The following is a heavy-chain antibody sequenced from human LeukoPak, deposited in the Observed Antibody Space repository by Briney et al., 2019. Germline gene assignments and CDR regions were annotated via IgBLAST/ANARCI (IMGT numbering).Heavy chain of an antibody. CDR1: GGTFSSYA. CDR2: IIPIFGTA. Sequence: ASVKVSCKASGGTFSSYAISWVRQAPGRGLEWMGGIIPIFGTANYAQKFQGRVTITTDESTSTAYMELSSLRSEDTAVYYCARDNGYCSGGSCYLLDYWGQGTLVTVS. V-gene: IGHV1-69*05. J-gene: IGHJ4*02. CDR3: ARDNGYCSGGSCYLLDY. D-gene: IGHD2-15*01.